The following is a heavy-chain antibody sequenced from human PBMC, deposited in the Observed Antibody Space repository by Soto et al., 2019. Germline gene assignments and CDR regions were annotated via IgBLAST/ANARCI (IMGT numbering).Heavy chain of an antibody. J-gene: IGHJ6*02. CDR3: ARAARHMYYYYGMDV. Sequence: SVKVSCQPSGGTFSSYAISWVRQAPGQGLEWMGGIIPIFGTANYAQKFQGRVTITADESTSTAYMELSSLRSEDTAVYYCARAARHMYYYYGMDVWGQGTTVTVSS. CDR1: GGTFSSYA. CDR2: IIPIFGTA. D-gene: IGHD6-6*01. V-gene: IGHV1-69*13.